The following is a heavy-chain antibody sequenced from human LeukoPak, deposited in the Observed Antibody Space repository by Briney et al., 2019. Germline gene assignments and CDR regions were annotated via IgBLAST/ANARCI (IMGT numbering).Heavy chain of an antibody. Sequence: GGSLRLSCAASGFTFSSHWMHWVRQAPGKGLVWVSRINSDGRRTNYADCVQGRFTISRENAKNSLYLQMNSLRAEDTALYYCAREGPYSSTWLEAFDIWGQGTMVTVSS. CDR3: AREGPYSSTWLEAFDI. CDR1: GFTFSSHW. D-gene: IGHD2-2*01. CDR2: INSDGRRT. J-gene: IGHJ3*02. V-gene: IGHV3-74*01.